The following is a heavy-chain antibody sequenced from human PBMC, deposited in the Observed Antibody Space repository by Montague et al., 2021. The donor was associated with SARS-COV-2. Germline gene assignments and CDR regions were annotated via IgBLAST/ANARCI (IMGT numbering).Heavy chain of an antibody. CDR2: IYYSGST. CDR3: ARDPWRITIFGVVTRYGMGV. D-gene: IGHD3-3*01. V-gene: IGHV4-61*01. CDR1: GGSVSSGSYY. J-gene: IGHJ6*02. Sequence: SETLSLTCIVSGGSVSSGSYYWSWIRQPPGKGLEWIGYIYYSGSTNYNPSLKSRVTISVDTSKNQFSLKLSSATAADTAVYYCARDPWRITIFGVVTRYGMGVWGQGTTVTVSS.